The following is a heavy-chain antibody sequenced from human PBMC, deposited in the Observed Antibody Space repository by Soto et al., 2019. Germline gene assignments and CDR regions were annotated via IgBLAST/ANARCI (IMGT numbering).Heavy chain of an antibody. J-gene: IGHJ4*02. CDR3: ARRPLVRGIIPYYFDS. Sequence: PSETLSLTCTVSGGSISSGDYYWSWIRQPPGKRLEWIGSIYYSGSAYYNPSLKSRLTISVDTSKNQFSLNLSSVTAADTAVYFCARRPLVRGIIPYYFDSWGQGTLVTVSS. D-gene: IGHD3-10*01. V-gene: IGHV4-39*01. CDR1: GGSISSGDYY. CDR2: IYYSGSA.